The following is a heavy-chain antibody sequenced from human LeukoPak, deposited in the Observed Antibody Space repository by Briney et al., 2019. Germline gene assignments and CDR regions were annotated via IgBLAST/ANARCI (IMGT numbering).Heavy chain of an antibody. D-gene: IGHD3-16*02. J-gene: IGHJ4*02. CDR3: ARRIDGVIVMGFDY. CDR2: IDPSDSYT. V-gene: IGHV5-10-1*01. CDR1: GYSFTSYW. Sequence: GESLVLSCKCSGYSFTSYWISRVRQMPGKGLEWMGRIDPSDSYTNYSPSFQGHVTISADKSIRTAYLPWSSLKPSDTAMYYCARRIDGVIVMGFDYWGQGTLVTVSS.